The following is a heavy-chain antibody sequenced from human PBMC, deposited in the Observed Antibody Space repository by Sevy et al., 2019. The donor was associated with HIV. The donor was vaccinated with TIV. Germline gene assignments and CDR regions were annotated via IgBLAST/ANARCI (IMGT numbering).Heavy chain of an antibody. D-gene: IGHD3-16*01. CDR3: AREYGGGDYGMDV. V-gene: IGHV3-30*03. CDR1: GFTFSDHG. J-gene: IGHJ6*02. Sequence: GGSLRLSCEASGFTFSDHGMNWVRQAPGKGLEWVALISFHGSVKYYADSVKGPFTISRDNSKNTLYLQTTGLRVEDTDVYDCAREYGGGDYGMDVWGQGTTVSVSS. CDR2: ISFHGSVK.